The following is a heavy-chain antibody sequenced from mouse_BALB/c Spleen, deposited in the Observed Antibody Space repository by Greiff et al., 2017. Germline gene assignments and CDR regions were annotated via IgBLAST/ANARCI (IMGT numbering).Heavy chain of an antibody. CDR1: GFSLTSYG. V-gene: IGHV2-9*02. CDR2: IWAGGST. Sequence: VKLQESGPGLVAPSQSLSITCTVSGFSLTSYGVHWVRQPPGKGLEWLGVIWAGGSTNYNSALMSRLSISKDNSKSQVFLKMNSLQTDDTAMYYCARDPNYDLAYWGQGTLVTVSA. D-gene: IGHD2-4*01. J-gene: IGHJ3*01. CDR3: ARDPNYDLAY.